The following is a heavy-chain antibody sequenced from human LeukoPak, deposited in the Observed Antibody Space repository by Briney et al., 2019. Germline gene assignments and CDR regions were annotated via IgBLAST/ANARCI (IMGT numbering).Heavy chain of an antibody. CDR2: IYYSGRN. Sequence: SETLSLTCTVPGDSISSYYWNWIRESLGKGLEWVGYIYYSGRNNYNPSLNSRVTISVDTSKTQFSLNLSSVTAADTAVYYCARRYCSGGSCYPRLFDFWGQGTLVTVSS. V-gene: IGHV4-59*08. D-gene: IGHD2-15*01. CDR3: ARRYCSGGSCYPRLFDF. CDR1: GDSISSYY. J-gene: IGHJ4*02.